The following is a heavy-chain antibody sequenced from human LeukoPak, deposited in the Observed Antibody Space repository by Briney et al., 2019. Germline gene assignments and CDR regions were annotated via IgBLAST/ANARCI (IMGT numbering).Heavy chain of an antibody. Sequence: GGSLRLSCAASGFTVSSNYMSWVRQAPGKGLEWVSVIYSGGSTYYADSVKGRFTISRDNSKNSLYLQMNSLRAEDTAVYYCARVAGGNYVPYYFDYWGQGTLVTVSS. V-gene: IGHV3-66*01. CDR1: GFTVSSNY. CDR3: ARVAGGNYVPYYFDY. D-gene: IGHD1-7*01. J-gene: IGHJ4*02. CDR2: IYSGGST.